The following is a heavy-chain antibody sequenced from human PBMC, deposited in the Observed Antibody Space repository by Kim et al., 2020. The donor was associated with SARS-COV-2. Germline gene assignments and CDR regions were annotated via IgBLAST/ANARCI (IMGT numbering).Heavy chain of an antibody. CDR3: VKPIIRSWYKGFDA. V-gene: IGHV3-23*01. CDR1: GFTFRSSA. J-gene: IGHJ5*02. D-gene: IGHD6-13*01. Sequence: GGSLRLSCAASGFTFRSSAMRWVRQAPGKGLEWVSVISDRGGGTSFADSVTGRFTITRDSYKTTMTPQLQILSAEATAASYYVKPIIRSWYKGFDAWGQG. CDR2: ISDRGGGT.